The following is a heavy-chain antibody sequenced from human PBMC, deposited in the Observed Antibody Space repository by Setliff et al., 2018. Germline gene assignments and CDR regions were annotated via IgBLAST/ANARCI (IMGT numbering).Heavy chain of an antibody. CDR3: ARAPPPWLQSLGGDY. J-gene: IGHJ4*02. D-gene: IGHD5-12*01. V-gene: IGHV4-38-2*01. CDR2: IYHGGNI. CDR1: SYSISRGYY. Sequence: SETLSLTCDVSSYSISRGYYWGWIRQAPGKGLEFIGSIYHGGNIVYNPSLESRVTISADTSKNQFSLTLTSVTAADTAVYYCARAPPPWLQSLGGDYWGQGTLVTVPQ.